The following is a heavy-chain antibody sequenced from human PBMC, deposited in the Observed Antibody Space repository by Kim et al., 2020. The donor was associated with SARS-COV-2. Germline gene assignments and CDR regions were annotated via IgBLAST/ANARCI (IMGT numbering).Heavy chain of an antibody. D-gene: IGHD2-21*02. CDR3: ARDRCGGDCREAFDI. V-gene: IGHV1-3*01. Sequence: QKFQGRVPITRDTFASTAYMELSSLRSDDTAVYYCARDRCGGDCREAFDIWGQGTMVTVSS. J-gene: IGHJ3*02.